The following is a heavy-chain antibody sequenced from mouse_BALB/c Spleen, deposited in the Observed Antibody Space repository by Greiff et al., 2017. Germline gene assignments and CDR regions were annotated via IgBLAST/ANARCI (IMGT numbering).Heavy chain of an antibody. Sequence: EVKLMESGGGLVKPGGSLKLSCAASGFTFSDYYMYWVRQTPEKRLEWVATISDGGSYTYYPDSVKGRFTISRDNAKNNLYLQMSSLKSEDTAMYYCARDPDGYYSWFAYWGQGTLVTVSA. V-gene: IGHV5-4*02. CDR2: ISDGGSYT. J-gene: IGHJ3*01. D-gene: IGHD2-3*01. CDR3: ARDPDGYYSWFAY. CDR1: GFTFSDYY.